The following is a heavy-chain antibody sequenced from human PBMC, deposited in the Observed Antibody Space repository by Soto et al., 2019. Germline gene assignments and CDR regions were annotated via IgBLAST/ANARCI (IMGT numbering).Heavy chain of an antibody. J-gene: IGHJ4*02. CDR2: IKNKIAGGTT. CDR3: APNWNLDY. D-gene: IGHD2-8*01. V-gene: IGHV3-15*01. CDR1: GFTLSNAW. Sequence: EVQLVESGGGLVKPGGSLRLSCAASGFTLSNAWVSWVRQAPGKGLEWVGRIKNKIAGGTTDYAVPVKGRFTISRDDSKNMLYLQMNSLITEDTAVYYCAPNWNLDYWGQGTPVTVS.